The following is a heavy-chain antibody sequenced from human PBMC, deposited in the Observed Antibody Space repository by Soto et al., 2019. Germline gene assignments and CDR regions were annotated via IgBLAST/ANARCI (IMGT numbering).Heavy chain of an antibody. CDR3: ARAIPGIAAAGKIRGEYYFDY. CDR2: IYSGGST. J-gene: IGHJ4*02. CDR1: GFTVSSNY. V-gene: IGHV3-66*01. D-gene: IGHD6-13*01. Sequence: GGSLRLSCAASGFTVSSNYMSWVRQAPGKGLEWVSVIYSGGSTYYADSVKGRFTISRDNSKNTLYLQMNSLRAEDTAVYYCARAIPGIAAAGKIRGEYYFDYWGQGTLVTVSS.